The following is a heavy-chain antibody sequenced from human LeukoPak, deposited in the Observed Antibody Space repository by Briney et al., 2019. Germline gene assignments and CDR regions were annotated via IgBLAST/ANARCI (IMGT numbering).Heavy chain of an antibody. Sequence: GGSLRLSCAVSGFTFSNYWMHWVRQVPGKGRVWVSRINSDGSSTSYADSVKGRFTISRDNAKNTLYLQMNSLRAEDTAVYYCARGGSMIVVAGGLFDCWGQGTLVTVS. J-gene: IGHJ4*02. V-gene: IGHV3-74*01. CDR1: GFTFSNYW. CDR2: INSDGSST. CDR3: ARGGSMIVVAGGLFDC. D-gene: IGHD3-22*01.